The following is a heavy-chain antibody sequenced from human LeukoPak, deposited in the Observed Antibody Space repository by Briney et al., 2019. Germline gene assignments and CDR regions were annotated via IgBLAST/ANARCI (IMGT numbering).Heavy chain of an antibody. J-gene: IGHJ6*03. CDR1: GGSFRGYC. CDR2: INHSGST. Sequence: PSETLSLTCAVYGGSFRGYCWSWIRQPPGKGLEWIGEINHSGSTNYNPSLKSRVTISVDTSKNQFSLKLSSVTAADTAVYYCARDRGYVYDGDYYYYYMDVWGKGTTVTVSS. D-gene: IGHD5-12*01. CDR3: ARDRGYVYDGDYYYYYMDV. V-gene: IGHV4-34*01.